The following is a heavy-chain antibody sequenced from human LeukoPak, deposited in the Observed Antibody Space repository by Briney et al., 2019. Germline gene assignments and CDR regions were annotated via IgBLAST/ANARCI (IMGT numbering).Heavy chain of an antibody. CDR3: ARDDYGGKLIDY. CDR1: GFTFSSYA. CDR2: KSYDGSNK. V-gene: IGHV3-30-3*01. Sequence: GRSLRLSCAASGFTFSSYAMHWVRQAPGKGLEWVAVKSYDGSNKYYADSVKGRFTISRDNSKNTLYLQMNSLRAEDTAVYYCARDDYGGKLIDYWGQGTLVTVSS. D-gene: IGHD4-23*01. J-gene: IGHJ4*02.